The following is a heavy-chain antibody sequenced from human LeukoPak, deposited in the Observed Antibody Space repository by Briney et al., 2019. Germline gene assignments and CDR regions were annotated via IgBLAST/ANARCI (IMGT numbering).Heavy chain of an antibody. J-gene: IGHJ3*02. V-gene: IGHV4-59*01. CDR1: GGSISSYY. CDR3: ARAAPGSADAFDI. Sequence: SETLSLTCTVSGGSISSYYWSWIRQPPGKGLEWIGYIYYSGSTNYDPSLKSRVTISVDTSKNQFSLKLSSVTAADTAVYYCARAAPGSADAFDIWGQGTMVTVSS. D-gene: IGHD6-25*01. CDR2: IYYSGST.